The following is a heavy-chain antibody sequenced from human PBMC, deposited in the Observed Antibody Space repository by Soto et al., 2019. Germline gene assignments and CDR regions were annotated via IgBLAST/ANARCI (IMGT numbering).Heavy chain of an antibody. V-gene: IGHV4-31*03. CDR2: IYYSGGT. D-gene: IGHD3-10*01. CDR1: GGSISIDSYY. CDR3: ARLQFGELLAYFDY. Sequence: QVRLQESDPGLVKPSQTLSLTCSVSGGSISIDSYYWSWIRQHPGKGLEWIGYIYYSGGTYYNPSLKSRPTISADTSKSQFSLKLTSVTAADTAVYYCARLQFGELLAYFDYWGQGALVTVSS. J-gene: IGHJ4*02.